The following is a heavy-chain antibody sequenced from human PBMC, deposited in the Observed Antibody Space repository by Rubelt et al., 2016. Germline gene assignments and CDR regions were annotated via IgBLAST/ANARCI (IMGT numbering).Heavy chain of an antibody. Sequence: VKVSCKASGYTFTSYDINWVRQATGQGLEWMGWMNPNSGNTGYAQKFQGRVTMTRNTSISTAYMELSRLRSDDTAVYYCARFRGDGYNNYHDAFDIWGQGAMVTVSS. CDR3: ARFRGDGYNNYHDAFDI. J-gene: IGHJ3*02. V-gene: IGHV1-8*01. CDR2: MNPNSGNT. CDR1: GYTFTSYD. D-gene: IGHD5-24*01.